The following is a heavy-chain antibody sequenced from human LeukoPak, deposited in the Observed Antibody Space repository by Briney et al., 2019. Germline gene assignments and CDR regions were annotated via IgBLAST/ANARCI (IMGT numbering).Heavy chain of an antibody. CDR3: AKGGAPNYHFYYMDV. CDR1: GFTFDDHG. J-gene: IGHJ6*03. D-gene: IGHD3-16*01. Sequence: GGSLRLSCAASGFTFDDHGMSWVRQAPGKGLEWVANIKQDGSEKYYVDSVKGRFTISRDNSKNFLYLQMNSLRTEDTALYYCAKGGAPNYHFYYMDVWGKGTTVTVSS. CDR2: IKQDGSEK. V-gene: IGHV3-7*03.